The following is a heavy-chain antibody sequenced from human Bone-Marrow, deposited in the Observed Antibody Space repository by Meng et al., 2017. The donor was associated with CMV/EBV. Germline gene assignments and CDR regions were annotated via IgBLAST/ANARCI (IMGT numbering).Heavy chain of an antibody. Sequence: GGSLRLSCAASGFTFSSYGMHWVRQAPGKGLEWVAFIRYDGSNKYYADSVKGRFTISRDNSKNTLYLQMNSLRAEDTAVYYCARDRRGGSITIFGVAFDYWGQGTLVTVS. CDR2: IRYDGSNK. D-gene: IGHD3-3*01. CDR3: ARDRRGGSITIFGVAFDY. J-gene: IGHJ4*02. CDR1: GFTFSSYG. V-gene: IGHV3-30*02.